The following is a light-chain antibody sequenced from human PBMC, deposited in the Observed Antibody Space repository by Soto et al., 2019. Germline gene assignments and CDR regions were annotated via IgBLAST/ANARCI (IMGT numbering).Light chain of an antibody. V-gene: IGKV1-16*02. CDR2: AAS. CDR1: QDISNY. CDR3: QQYNTYPFT. Sequence: DIQMTQSPSSLSASVGDRVTITCRASQDISNYLAWFQQKPGRPPKSLIYAASSLQSGVPSKFSGSGSGTDFTLTISSLLPEDFATYFCQQYNTYPFTFGPGTKVDIK. J-gene: IGKJ3*01.